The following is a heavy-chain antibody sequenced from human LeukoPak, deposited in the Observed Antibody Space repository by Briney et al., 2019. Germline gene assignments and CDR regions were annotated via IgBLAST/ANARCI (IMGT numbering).Heavy chain of an antibody. D-gene: IGHD1-14*01. J-gene: IGHJ4*02. V-gene: IGHV3-23*01. CDR1: GFTFTSYA. CDR3: AKEYTGTFSPFPSYFDN. Sequence: PGGSLRLSCAASGFTFTSYAMSWVRQAPGKGLEWVSVINGGGTSTGYADSVKGRFTISRDNSKNTLYLQMNSLRAEDTAIYYCAKEYTGTFSPFPSYFDNWGQGTLVTVSS. CDR2: INGGGTST.